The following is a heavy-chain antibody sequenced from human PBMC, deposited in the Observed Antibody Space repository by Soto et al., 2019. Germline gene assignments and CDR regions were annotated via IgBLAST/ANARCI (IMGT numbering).Heavy chain of an antibody. J-gene: IGHJ5*02. D-gene: IGHD5-12*01. Sequence: SETLSLTCTVSGGSISSGDYYWSWIRQPPGKGLEWIGSIYYSGSTYYNPSLKSQVTISVDTSKNQFSLKLSSVTAADPAVSYCAIGGYSGYARPFDPWGQGTRVTVSP. CDR3: AIGGYSGYARPFDP. V-gene: IGHV4-30-4*01. CDR1: GGSISSGDYY. CDR2: IYYSGST.